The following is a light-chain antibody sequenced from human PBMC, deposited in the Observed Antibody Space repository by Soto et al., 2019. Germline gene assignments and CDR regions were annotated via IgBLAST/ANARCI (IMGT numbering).Light chain of an antibody. J-gene: IGKJ1*01. CDR1: QSLGGN. CDR3: QQYSKWPPWT. CDR2: RAS. Sequence: EIVMTHSPATLAVSPGDTTTLACRASQSLGGNLAWYQQKPGQYPRLLIFRASSRATGVPARLSASGSGKEFTLTISGLQSEDFVVYYCQQYSKWPPWTFGPGTKVDIK. V-gene: IGKV3-15*01.